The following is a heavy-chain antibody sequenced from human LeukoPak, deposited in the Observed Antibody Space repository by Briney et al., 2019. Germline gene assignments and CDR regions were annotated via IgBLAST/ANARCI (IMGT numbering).Heavy chain of an antibody. CDR3: ARDSQVVDGFDI. V-gene: IGHV4-59*01. CDR2: IYCSGST. J-gene: IGHJ3*02. Sequence: SEALPDICTVSGGSIIRYSWSWIGPPPAKGRVGIGYIYCSGSTNYNPSLKGRVTISVDKSKDLFSLKLSSVTAADTAVYYCARDSQVVDGFDIWGQGTMVTVSS. D-gene: IGHD2-21*01. CDR1: GGSIIRYS.